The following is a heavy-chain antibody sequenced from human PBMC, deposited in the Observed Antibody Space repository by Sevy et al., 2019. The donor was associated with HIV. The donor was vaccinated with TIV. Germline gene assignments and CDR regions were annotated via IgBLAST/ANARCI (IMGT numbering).Heavy chain of an antibody. Sequence: GESLKISCAASGFTFSNYGMHWVRQAPGKGLEWVAVIWYDGSYKYYVDSVKGRFTISRDNTKSTLYLQMNSLRAEDTALYYCAKTFAIFGVLMSPDFDPWGQGTLVTVSS. CDR2: IWYDGSYK. V-gene: IGHV3-33*06. CDR1: GFTFSNYG. CDR3: AKTFAIFGVLMSPDFDP. J-gene: IGHJ5*02. D-gene: IGHD3-3*01.